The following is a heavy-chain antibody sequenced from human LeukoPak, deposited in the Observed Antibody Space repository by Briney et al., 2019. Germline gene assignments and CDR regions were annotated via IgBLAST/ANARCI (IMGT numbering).Heavy chain of an antibody. V-gene: IGHV3-21*01. J-gene: IGHJ4*02. CDR1: ELHA. CDR3: ARGHYDVLAASYKWTPDY. CDR2: ITSGGDYI. Sequence: PGGSLRLSCAASELHAMTWVRQAPGKGLEWVSSITSGGDYIYYADSVKGRFTTSRDNAKNSLSLQLNSLRVEDTAVYYCARGHYDVLAASYKWTPDYWGQGTLVTVSS. D-gene: IGHD3-9*01.